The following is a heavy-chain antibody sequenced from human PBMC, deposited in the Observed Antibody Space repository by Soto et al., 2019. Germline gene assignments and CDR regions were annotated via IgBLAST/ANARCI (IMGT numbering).Heavy chain of an antibody. CDR3: AKVDGFLWFELDS. V-gene: IGHV3-23*01. CDR1: GFTFSSFA. Sequence: EVQLLESGGGLVQRGGSLRLSCAASGFTFSSFAMSWVRQAPGKGLEWVSAISASGDGTYYADSVKGRFTISRDNSKKTLYLQMSSLRAEDTAVYYCAKVDGFLWFELDSWGQGTLVTVSS. CDR2: ISASGDGT. D-gene: IGHD3-10*01. J-gene: IGHJ4*02.